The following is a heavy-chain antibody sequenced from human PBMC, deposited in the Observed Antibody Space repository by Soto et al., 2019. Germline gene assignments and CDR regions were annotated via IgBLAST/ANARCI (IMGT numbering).Heavy chain of an antibody. CDR1: VYVFSTYW. CDR3: ARLTQSRHCISSNCDSVARFDP. Sequence: GASLIIRCPGSVYVFSTYWITWLRQMSGTDLELMRTSDPSYSRANYSLSLQFRVCISVDKSIGTAYLNWSGLKASDSAMYNCARLTQSRHCISSNCDSVARFDPWGQGTLVTVTS. D-gene: IGHD4-4*01. CDR2: SDPSYSRA. V-gene: IGHV5-10-1*01. J-gene: IGHJ5*01.